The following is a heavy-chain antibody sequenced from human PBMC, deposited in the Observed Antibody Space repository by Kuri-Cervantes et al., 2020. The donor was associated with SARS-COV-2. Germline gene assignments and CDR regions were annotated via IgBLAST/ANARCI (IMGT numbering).Heavy chain of an antibody. CDR2: ISAYYGDT. Sequence: ASVKVSCKASGYTFSNYGITWVRQAPGQGLEWMGWISAYYGDTDYAQNLQGRVTMTTDTSTTTAYMELRSLRSDDTAVYYCARSVEAGTTLDWFDPWGQGTLVTFSS. D-gene: IGHD1-1*01. J-gene: IGHJ5*02. V-gene: IGHV1-18*01. CDR1: GYTFSNYG. CDR3: ARSVEAGTTLDWFDP.